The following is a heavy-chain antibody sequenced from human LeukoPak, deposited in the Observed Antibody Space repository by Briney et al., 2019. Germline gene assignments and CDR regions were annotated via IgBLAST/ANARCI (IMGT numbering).Heavy chain of an antibody. J-gene: IGHJ4*02. Sequence: SETLSLTCTVSGGSIRSSSYYWGWIRQPPGKGLEWIGSIYYSGSTYYNPSLKSRVTISVDTSKNQFSLKLSSVTAADTAVYSCARLGYVTGVAGFVDYGGQGTLVTVSS. V-gene: IGHV4-39*01. D-gene: IGHD6-19*01. CDR2: IYYSGST. CDR3: ARLGYVTGVAGFVDY. CDR1: GGSIRSSSYY.